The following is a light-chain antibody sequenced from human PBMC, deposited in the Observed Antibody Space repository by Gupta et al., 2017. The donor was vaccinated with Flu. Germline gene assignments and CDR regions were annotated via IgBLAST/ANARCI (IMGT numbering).Light chain of an antibody. J-gene: IGKJ2*02. CDR1: QHITTY. CDR3: QQYPGT. Sequence: TQSPSSLSASVGDSPTITCQASQHITTYVNGYQQRPGKAPKLLIYDASRLGTGVPSRVSGSGYGTHFSFTINSLLPEDVGKYWGQQYPGTFGQGTKLEI. V-gene: IGKV1-33*01. CDR2: DAS.